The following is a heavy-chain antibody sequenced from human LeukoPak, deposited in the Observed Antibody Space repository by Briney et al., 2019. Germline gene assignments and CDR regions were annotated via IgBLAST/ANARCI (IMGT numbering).Heavy chain of an antibody. CDR1: GFTFSSYS. D-gene: IGHD3-16*01. CDR2: ISSSSSYI. Sequence: GGSLRLSCAASGFTFSSYSMNWVRQAPGKGLEWVSSISSSSSYIYYADSVKGRFTISRDNAKNSLYLQMNSLRAEDTAVYYCARAAMITFGGVDRFDYWGQGTLVTVSS. V-gene: IGHV3-21*01. J-gene: IGHJ4*02. CDR3: ARAAMITFGGVDRFDY.